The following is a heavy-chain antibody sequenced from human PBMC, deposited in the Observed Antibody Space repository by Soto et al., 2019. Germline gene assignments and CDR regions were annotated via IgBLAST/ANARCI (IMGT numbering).Heavy chain of an antibody. V-gene: IGHV4-34*01. J-gene: IGHJ4*02. CDR3: ARDGYDGSGSPYPAY. D-gene: IGHD3-10*01. CDR1: NGSLSGYF. CDR2: INHSGTT. Sequence: SETLSLTCAVYNGSLSGYFWSLIRQPPGKGLEWVGEINHSGTTNYNPSLRMRVTISVDTSKRQFSLRLTSVTAAATAVYYCARDGYDGSGSPYPAYWGPGTQVTVS.